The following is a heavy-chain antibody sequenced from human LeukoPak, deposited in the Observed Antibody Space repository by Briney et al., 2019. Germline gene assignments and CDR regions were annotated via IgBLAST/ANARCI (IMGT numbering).Heavy chain of an antibody. CDR2: INPSGGGT. J-gene: IGHJ5*02. D-gene: IGHD2-2*01. CDR1: GYTFTSYY. V-gene: IGHV1-46*01. CDR3: ARGGDIVVVPAAIDGFDP. Sequence: ASVKVSCKASGYTFTSYYMHWVRQAPGQGLEWMGIINPSGGGTSYALKFQGRVTMTRDMSTSTVYMELSSLRSENTAVYYCARGGDIVVVPAAIDGFDPWGQGTLVTVSS.